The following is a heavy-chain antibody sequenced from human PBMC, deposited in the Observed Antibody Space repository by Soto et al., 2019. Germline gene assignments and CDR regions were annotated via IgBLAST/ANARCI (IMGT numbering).Heavy chain of an antibody. Sequence: SETLSLTCTVSGGSISYGDYYWSWIRQPPGKGLEWIGYIHDRGSTHYSPSLKSRVTISADTSKNQFSLELTSVTAADTAVYFCARDKSKDYDDYAAAAFDFWGHGTTVTVSS. J-gene: IGHJ3*01. V-gene: IGHV4-30-4*01. D-gene: IGHD4-17*01. CDR3: ARDKSKDYDDYAAAAFDF. CDR2: IHDRGST. CDR1: GGSISYGDYY.